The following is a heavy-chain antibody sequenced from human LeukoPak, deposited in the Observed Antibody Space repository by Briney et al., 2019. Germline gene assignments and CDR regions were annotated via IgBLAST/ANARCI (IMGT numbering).Heavy chain of an antibody. CDR3: AKDITGYCSSPSCYTFDY. D-gene: IGHD2-2*02. Sequence: GRSLRLSCAASGFTFDDYAMHWVRQAPGKGLEWVSGISWNSGSIGYADSVKGRFTISRDNAKNSLYLQMNSLRAEDTALYYCAKDITGYCSSPSCYTFDYWGQGTLVTVSS. V-gene: IGHV3-9*01. CDR1: GFTFDDYA. J-gene: IGHJ4*02. CDR2: ISWNSGSI.